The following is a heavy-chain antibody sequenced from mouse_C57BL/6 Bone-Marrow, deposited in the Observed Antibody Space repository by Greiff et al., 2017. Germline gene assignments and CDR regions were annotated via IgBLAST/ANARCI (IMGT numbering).Heavy chain of an antibody. CDR3: ARSPDYCGSSPYYFDY. J-gene: IGHJ2*01. CDR2: INPNNGGT. D-gene: IGHD1-1*01. V-gene: IGHV1-18*01. CDR1: GYTFTDYN. Sequence: EVQGVESGPELVKPGASVKIPCKASGYTFTDYNMDWVKQSHGKSLEWIGDINPNNGGTIYNQKFKGKATLTVDKSSSTAYMELRSLTSEDTAVYYCARSPDYCGSSPYYFDYWGQGTTLTVSS.